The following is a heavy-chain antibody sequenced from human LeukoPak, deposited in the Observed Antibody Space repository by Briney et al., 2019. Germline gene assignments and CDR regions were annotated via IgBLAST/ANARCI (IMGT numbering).Heavy chain of an antibody. J-gene: IGHJ4*02. CDR3: ARGSYHHGFDY. CDR1: GFTFSGYW. V-gene: IGHV3-74*01. D-gene: IGHD1-14*01. CDR2: INSDGSDT. Sequence: GGSLRLSCAASGFTFSGYWIHWVRQPPGKGLVWVSRINSDGSDTIYADSVRDRFTIFRDNAKNTVFLQMNSLRAEDTAVYYCARGSYHHGFDYWGQGTRVTVSS.